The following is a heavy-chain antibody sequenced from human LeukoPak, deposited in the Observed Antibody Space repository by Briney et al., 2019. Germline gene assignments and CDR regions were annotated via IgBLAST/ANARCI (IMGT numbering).Heavy chain of an antibody. V-gene: IGHV5-51*01. J-gene: IGHJ4*02. CDR2: IYPGDSNT. CDR1: EYRFTSYW. D-gene: IGHD6-13*01. Sequence: GESLKISCKGSEYRFTSYWIGWVRQMPGKGLEWMGIIYPGDSNTRYSPSFQGQVTISADKSISTAYLQWSSLKASDTAMYYCARRPPALSSWDSWGQGTPVTVSS. CDR3: ARRPPALSSWDS.